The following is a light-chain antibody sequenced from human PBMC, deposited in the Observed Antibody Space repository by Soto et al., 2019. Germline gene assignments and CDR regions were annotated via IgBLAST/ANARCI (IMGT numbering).Light chain of an antibody. Sequence: DIQMTQSPSYIPPPVRARLTITCRASQSISSYLNWYQQKPGKAPKLLMYAASSLQSGVPTRFGGSGSGTDFTLTISSLQPEDFATYYCQQSYSTPLTFGGGTKVDIK. CDR2: AAS. J-gene: IGKJ4*01. CDR3: QQSYSTPLT. CDR1: QSISSY. V-gene: IGKV1-39*01.